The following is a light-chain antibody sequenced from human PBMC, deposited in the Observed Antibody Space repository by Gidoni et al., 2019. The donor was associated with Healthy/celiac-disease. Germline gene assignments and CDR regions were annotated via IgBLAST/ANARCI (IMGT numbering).Light chain of an antibody. Sequence: ELVLTQSPATLSLSPGERATLSCRASQSVSSNLAWYQQKPGQAPRLLIYDASNRATGIPARFSGRGSGTDFTLTISSLEPEDFAVYYCQQRSNWPGLTFGGGTKVEIK. CDR3: QQRSNWPGLT. V-gene: IGKV3-11*01. J-gene: IGKJ4*01. CDR1: QSVSSN. CDR2: DAS.